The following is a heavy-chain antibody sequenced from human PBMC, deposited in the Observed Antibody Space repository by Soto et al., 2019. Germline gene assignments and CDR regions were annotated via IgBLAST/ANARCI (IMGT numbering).Heavy chain of an antibody. Sequence: GGSLRLSCVGSGLSLSNIWTSWVRQAPGKGLEWVANIKQGGTETYYVDSVKGRFTISKDHAKNSLYLQMNSLRVEDTAVYYCAREAYYYGMDVWGQGTKVTVSS. V-gene: IGHV3-7*01. CDR2: IKQGGTET. CDR1: GLSLSNIW. J-gene: IGHJ6*02. CDR3: AREAYYYGMDV.